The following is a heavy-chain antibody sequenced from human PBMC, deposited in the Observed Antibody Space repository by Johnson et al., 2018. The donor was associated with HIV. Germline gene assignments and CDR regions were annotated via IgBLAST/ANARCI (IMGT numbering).Heavy chain of an antibody. CDR2: ISWNSGSI. CDR3: ARGRGALDI. V-gene: IGHV3-9*01. Sequence: VQLVESGGGLVQPGGSLRLSCAASGFTFDDYAMHWVRQAPGKGLEWVSGISWNSGSIGYADSVKDRLTISRDNGKNSLYLQMNSLRAEDTEVYYCARGRGALDIWGQGTMVTVS. J-gene: IGHJ3*02. CDR1: GFTFDDYA. D-gene: IGHD3-16*01.